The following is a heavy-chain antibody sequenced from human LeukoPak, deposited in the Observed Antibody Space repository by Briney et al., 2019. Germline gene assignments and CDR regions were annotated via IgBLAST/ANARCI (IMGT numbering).Heavy chain of an antibody. CDR2: IYYSGST. D-gene: IGHD4-17*01. V-gene: IGHV4-39*01. J-gene: IGHJ3*02. CDR1: GGSISSSSYY. CDR3: ARPYYGDYESYAFDI. Sequence: SGTLSLTCAVSGGSISSSSYYWGWIRQPPGKGLEWLGSIYYSGSTYYNPSLKSRVTISVDTSKNQFSLKLSSVTAADTAVYYCARPYYGDYESYAFDIWGQGTMVTVSS.